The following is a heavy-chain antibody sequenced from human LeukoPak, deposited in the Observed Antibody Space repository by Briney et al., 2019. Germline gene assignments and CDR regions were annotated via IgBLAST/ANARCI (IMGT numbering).Heavy chain of an antibody. CDR2: IIPIFDTP. CDR1: GGTFSSYP. J-gene: IGHJ4*02. CDR3: ARESHVTREDY. V-gene: IGHV1-69*13. Sequence: SVKVSCKASGGTFSSYPVSWVRQAPGQGLEWMGGIIPIFDTPTYAQKFQGRVTIAAVESTSTAYMELRSLRSDDTAVYYCARESHVTREDYWGQGTLVTVSS. D-gene: IGHD3-10*01.